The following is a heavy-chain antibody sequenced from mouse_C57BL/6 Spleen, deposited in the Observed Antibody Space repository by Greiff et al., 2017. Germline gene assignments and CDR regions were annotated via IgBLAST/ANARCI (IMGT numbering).Heavy chain of an antibody. Sequence: VQLQPSGPELVKPGASVKISCKASGYTFTDYYMNWVKQSHGKSLEWIGDINPNNGGTSYNQKFKGKATLTVDKSSSTAYMELRSLTSEDSAVYYCARRDYFDYWGQGTTLTVSS. V-gene: IGHV1-26*01. J-gene: IGHJ2*01. CDR3: ARRDYFDY. CDR1: GYTFTDYY. CDR2: INPNNGGT.